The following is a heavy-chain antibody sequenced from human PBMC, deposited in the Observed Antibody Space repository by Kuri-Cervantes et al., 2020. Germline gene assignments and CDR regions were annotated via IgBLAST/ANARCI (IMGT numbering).Heavy chain of an antibody. CDR2: LTPDGSST. Sequence: LSLTCASSGFTFSTYWMHWVRQAPGKGLVWVSRLTPDGSSTTYADSVKGRFTISRDNAKNTLYLQMNSLRAEDTAVYYCTRGVSSSPLTAFNMWGQGTMVTVSS. D-gene: IGHD6-13*01. CDR1: GFTFSTYW. CDR3: TRGVSSSPLTAFNM. V-gene: IGHV3-74*01. J-gene: IGHJ3*02.